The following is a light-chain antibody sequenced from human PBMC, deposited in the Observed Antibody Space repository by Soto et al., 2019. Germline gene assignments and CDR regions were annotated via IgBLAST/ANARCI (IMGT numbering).Light chain of an antibody. V-gene: IGKV2-28*01. CDR2: LGS. CDR1: QSLLHSNGYNY. CDR3: MQALHTPLT. Sequence: DIEMTQSPLSLPVTPGEPASISCRSSQSLLHSNGYNYLDWYLQKPGQSPQLLIYLGSNRASGVPDRFSGSGSGTDFTLKISRVEAEDVGVYYCMQALHTPLTFGGGTKVEIK. J-gene: IGKJ4*01.